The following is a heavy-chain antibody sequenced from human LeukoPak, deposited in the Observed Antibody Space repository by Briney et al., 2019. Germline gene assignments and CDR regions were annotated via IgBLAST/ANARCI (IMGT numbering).Heavy chain of an antibody. CDR2: ISGSGGST. J-gene: IGHJ4*02. Sequence: GWSLRLSCAASGFTFSSYAMSWVRQAPGKGLEWVSAISGSGGSTYYADSVKGRFTISRDNSKNTLYLQMNSLRAKDTAVYYCAKGGNDYEFDYWGQGALVTVSS. CDR3: AKGGNDYEFDY. D-gene: IGHD4-17*01. CDR1: GFTFSSYA. V-gene: IGHV3-23*01.